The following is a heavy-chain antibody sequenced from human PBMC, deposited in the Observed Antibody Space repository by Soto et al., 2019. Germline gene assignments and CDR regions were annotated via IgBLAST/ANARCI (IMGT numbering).Heavy chain of an antibody. CDR1: GGSISSGDYY. J-gene: IGHJ4*02. Sequence: SETLSLTCTVSGGSISSGDYYWSWIRQPPGEGLEWIGYIYYSGSTYYNPSLKSRVTISVDTSKNQFSLKLSSVTAADTAVYYCASAPYDSSGYYYFDYWGQGTLVTVSS. D-gene: IGHD3-22*01. V-gene: IGHV4-30-4*01. CDR3: ASAPYDSSGYYYFDY. CDR2: IYYSGST.